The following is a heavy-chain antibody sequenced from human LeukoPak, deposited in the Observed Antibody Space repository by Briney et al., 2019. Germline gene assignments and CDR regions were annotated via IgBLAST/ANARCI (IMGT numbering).Heavy chain of an antibody. D-gene: IGHD6-13*01. J-gene: IGHJ4*02. CDR2: INHSGST. V-gene: IGHV4-34*01. CDR3: ARGCIAAAGLLYYFDY. Sequence: PSETLSLTCAVYGGSFSGYYWSWIRQPPGKGLEWIGEINHSGSTNYNPSLKSRVTISVDTSKNQFSLKLSSVTAADTAVYYYARGCIAAAGLLYYFDYWGQGTLVTVSS. CDR1: GGSFSGYY.